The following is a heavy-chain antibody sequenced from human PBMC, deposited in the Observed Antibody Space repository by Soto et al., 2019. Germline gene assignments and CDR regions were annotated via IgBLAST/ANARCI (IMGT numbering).Heavy chain of an antibody. V-gene: IGHV3-30*18. D-gene: IGHD2-2*03. CDR2: ISYDGRNK. CDR3: VKEDGYCSTGTCSCFDY. CDR1: GFTFSTYG. J-gene: IGHJ4*02. Sequence: GGSLRLSCAASGFTFSTYGMQWVRQAPGKGLEWVAVISYDGRNKYYVDSVKGRFTISRDNSKNTVYLEMNSLRAEDTAVYYCVKEDGYCSTGTCSCFDYWGQGTLVTVSS.